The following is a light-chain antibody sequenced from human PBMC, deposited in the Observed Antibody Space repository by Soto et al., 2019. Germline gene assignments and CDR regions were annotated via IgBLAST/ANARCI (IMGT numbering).Light chain of an antibody. Sequence: DIQMTQSPSSLSASVGDRVTITCRASQGIGNYLAWYQHKPGKVPQLLIYSASTLQSGVPSRFSGSGSGTDFTLTISSLQPEDFATYYCLQFSTYPRTFGQGTKVDIK. CDR3: LQFSTYPRT. CDR1: QGIGNY. J-gene: IGKJ1*01. V-gene: IGKV1-27*01. CDR2: SAS.